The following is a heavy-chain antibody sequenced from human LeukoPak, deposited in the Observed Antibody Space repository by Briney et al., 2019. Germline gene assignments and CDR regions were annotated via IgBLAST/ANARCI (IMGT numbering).Heavy chain of an antibody. V-gene: IGHV4-59*08. Sequence: SETLPLTCTVSGGSISSFYWSWIRQPPGKGLEWIGYVYSSGSTNHNPSLKSRVTISVDTSKNQFSLRLTSVTAADTAVYYCARSVRYCSSTSCRYFDYWGQGTLVTVSS. J-gene: IGHJ4*02. D-gene: IGHD2-2*01. CDR1: GGSISSFY. CDR2: VYSSGST. CDR3: ARSVRYCSSTSCRYFDY.